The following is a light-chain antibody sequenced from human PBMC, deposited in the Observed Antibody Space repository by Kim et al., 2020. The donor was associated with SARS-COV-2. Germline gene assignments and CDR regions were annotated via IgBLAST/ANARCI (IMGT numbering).Light chain of an antibody. J-gene: IGLJ1*01. CDR2: VNSDGSH. CDR1: SGYSSYA. V-gene: IGLV4-69*01. CDR3: QTWGTGIHV. Sequence: QPVLTQSPSASASLGASVKLTCTLSSGYSSYAIAWHQQQPEKGPRYLMKVNSDGSHRKGDGIPDRFSGSSSGAERYLTISSLQSEDEADYYCQTWGTGIHVFGTGTKVTVL.